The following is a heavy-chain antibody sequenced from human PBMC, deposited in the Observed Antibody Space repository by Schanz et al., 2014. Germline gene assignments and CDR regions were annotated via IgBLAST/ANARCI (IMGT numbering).Heavy chain of an antibody. CDR2: ISYDGSNK. V-gene: IGHV3-30*18. CDR1: GFTFSSYG. D-gene: IGHD6-13*01. CDR3: AKERIAAAWPVDY. J-gene: IGHJ4*02. Sequence: QVQLVESGGGVVQPGRSLRLSCAASGFTFSSYGMHWVRQAPGKGLEWVAVISYDGSNKYYADSVKGRFTISRDNSKNTLYLQMNSLRAEDTAVYYCAKERIAAAWPVDYRGQGTLVTVSS.